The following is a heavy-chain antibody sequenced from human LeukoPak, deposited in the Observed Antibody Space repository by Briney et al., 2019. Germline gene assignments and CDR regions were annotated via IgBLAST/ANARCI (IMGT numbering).Heavy chain of an antibody. D-gene: IGHD1-26*01. J-gene: IGHJ4*02. CDR3: VRLYRGGYYLLDY. V-gene: IGHV4-61*01. Sequence: SETLSLTCTVSGGSVSSGSNYWSWIRQPPGKGLEWIGYIFYSGTTNYNPSLKSRVTMSVDTSKNQFSLKLSSVTAADTAVYYCVRLYRGGYYLLDYWGQGTLVTVTS. CDR2: IFYSGTT. CDR1: GGSVSSGSNY.